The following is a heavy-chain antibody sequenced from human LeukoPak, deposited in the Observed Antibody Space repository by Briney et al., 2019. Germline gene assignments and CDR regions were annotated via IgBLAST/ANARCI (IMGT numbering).Heavy chain of an antibody. CDR3: AKDLISGYDFWSGYSSKRLLPDS. Sequence: QPGGSLRLSCAASGFTFSSYAIYWVRQAPGKGLEWVAVISYDGSNKYYVDSVKGRFTISRDNSKDTLYLQMNSLRAEDTAVYYCAKDLISGYDFWSGYSSKRLLPDSWGQGTLVIVSS. CDR1: GFTFSSYA. V-gene: IGHV3-30*18. CDR2: ISYDGSNK. D-gene: IGHD3-3*01. J-gene: IGHJ5*01.